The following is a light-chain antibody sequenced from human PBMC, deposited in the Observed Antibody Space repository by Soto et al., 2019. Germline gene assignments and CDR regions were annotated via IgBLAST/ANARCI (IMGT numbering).Light chain of an antibody. J-gene: IGLJ1*01. CDR2: EVN. CDR3: NSYTSSSTYV. V-gene: IGLV2-14*01. CDR1: SSDVGGYNY. Sequence: QSVLTQPASVSGSPGQSITISCTGTSSDVGGYNYVSWYQQHPGKAPKLMIYEVNNRPSGVSDRFSGSKSGNTASLTISGLQAEDEDDYYCNSYTSSSTYVFGTGTKLTVL.